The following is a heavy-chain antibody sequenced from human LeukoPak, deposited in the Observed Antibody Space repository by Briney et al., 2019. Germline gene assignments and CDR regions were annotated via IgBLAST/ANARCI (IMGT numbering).Heavy chain of an antibody. CDR2: ITSGSSYI. V-gene: IGHV3-21*01. CDR1: GFTFTSYS. CDR3: AKGNYYDSSGYWGYAFDI. Sequence: PGGSLRLSCAASGFTFTSYSMNWVRQAPGKGLQWVSSITSGSSYIYYADSVKGRSTISRDNAKNSLYLQMNSRRAEDTAVYYCAKGNYYDSSGYWGYAFDIWGRGTMATVSS. D-gene: IGHD3-22*01. J-gene: IGHJ3*02.